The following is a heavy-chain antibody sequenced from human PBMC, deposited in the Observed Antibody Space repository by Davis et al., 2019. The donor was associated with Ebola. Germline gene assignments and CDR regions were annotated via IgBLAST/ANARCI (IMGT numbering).Heavy chain of an antibody. J-gene: IGHJ5*02. CDR1: GGTFSSYA. D-gene: IGHD6-13*01. CDR3: ARDAPYSSSWYRWFDP. CDR2: IIPILGIA. Sequence: SVKVSCKASGGTFSSYAISWVRQAPGQGLEWMGRIIPILGIANYAQKFQGRVTMTRNTSISTAYMELSSLRSEETAVYYCARDAPYSSSWYRWFDPWGQGTLVTVSS. V-gene: IGHV1-69*04.